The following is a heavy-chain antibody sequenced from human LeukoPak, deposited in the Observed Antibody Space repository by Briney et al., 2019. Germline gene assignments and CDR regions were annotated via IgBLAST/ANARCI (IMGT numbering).Heavy chain of an antibody. CDR3: ARARPFFRYYDSSIETQIFDY. Sequence: NPSETLSLTCTVSGGSISSYYWNWIRQPPGKGLEWIGYIYYSGSTNYNPSLKSRVTISVDTSKNQFSLQLNSVTPEDTAVYYCARARPFFRYYDSSIETQIFDYWGQGTLVTVSS. CDR2: IYYSGST. D-gene: IGHD3-22*01. J-gene: IGHJ4*02. V-gene: IGHV4-59*12. CDR1: GGSISSYY.